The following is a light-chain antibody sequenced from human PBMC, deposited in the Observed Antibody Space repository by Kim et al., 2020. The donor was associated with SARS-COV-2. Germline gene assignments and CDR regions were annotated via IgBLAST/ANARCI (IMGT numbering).Light chain of an antibody. V-gene: IGLV1-40*01. CDR3: QSYDSNLSSWV. CDR2: GSN. CDR1: SSNIGAGYD. J-gene: IGLJ3*02. Sequence: RGRNSCTGRSSNIGAGYDVYWYKQLTGTAPKLRMYGSNKRPSGVPDRFSGSKSGTSPSLAITGLQAEDEADYYCQSYDSNLSSWVFGGGTQLTVL.